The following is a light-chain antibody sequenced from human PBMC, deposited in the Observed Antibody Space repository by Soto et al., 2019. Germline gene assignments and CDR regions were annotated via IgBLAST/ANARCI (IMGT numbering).Light chain of an antibody. CDR2: EVR. CDR1: SSDVGGYKY. CDR3: TSYTSSSTLI. J-gene: IGLJ2*01. Sequence: QSALTQPASVSGSLGQSITISCTGTSSDVGGYKYVSWYQQYPGKAPKLMIFEVRNRPSGVSNRFSGSKSGNTASLTISGLQAEDESDYYCTSYTSSSTLIFGGGTQLTVL. V-gene: IGLV2-14*01.